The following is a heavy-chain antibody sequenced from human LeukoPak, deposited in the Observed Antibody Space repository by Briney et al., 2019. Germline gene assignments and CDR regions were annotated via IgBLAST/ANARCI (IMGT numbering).Heavy chain of an antibody. D-gene: IGHD2-21*01. J-gene: IGHJ5*01. CDR2: VYSGGET. Sequence: GGSLRLSCAASGFTVNTKYMSWVRQGPGTGLEGIAVVYSGGETFYADSVRGRFAVSRDISKNTMYLQMNSLRADDTALYYCVKSTPGPHCGGDGCPPTLTPFDSWVQGTLVTVSS. CDR1: GFTVNTKY. V-gene: IGHV3-53*01. CDR3: VKSTPGPHCGGDGCPPTLTPFDS.